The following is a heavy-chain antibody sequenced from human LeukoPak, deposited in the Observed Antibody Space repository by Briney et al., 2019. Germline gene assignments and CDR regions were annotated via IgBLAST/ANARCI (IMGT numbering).Heavy chain of an antibody. Sequence: ASVKVSCKASGYTFTGYYMHWVRQAPGQGLEWMGRINPNSGGTNYAQKFQGRVTMTTDTSTSTAYMERRSLRSDDTAVYYCASLYDYGDYYYYGMDVWGQGTTVTVSS. D-gene: IGHD4-17*01. V-gene: IGHV1-2*06. J-gene: IGHJ6*02. CDR2: INPNSGGT. CDR1: GYTFTGYY. CDR3: ASLYDYGDYYYYGMDV.